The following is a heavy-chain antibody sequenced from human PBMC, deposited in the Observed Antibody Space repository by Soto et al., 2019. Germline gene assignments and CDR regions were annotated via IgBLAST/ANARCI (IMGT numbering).Heavy chain of an antibody. CDR1: GFTFSSYS. J-gene: IGHJ6*02. Sequence: EVQLVESGGGLVQPGGSLRLSCAASGFTFSSYSMNWVRQAPGKGLEWVSYISSSSSTIYYADSVKGRFTISRDNAKNSLYLQMNSLRDEDTAVYYCAREGHYYYYYGMHVWGQGTTVTVSS. CDR3: AREGHYYYYYGMHV. CDR2: ISSSSSTI. V-gene: IGHV3-48*02.